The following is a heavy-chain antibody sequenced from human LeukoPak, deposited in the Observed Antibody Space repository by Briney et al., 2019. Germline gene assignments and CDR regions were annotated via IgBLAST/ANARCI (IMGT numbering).Heavy chain of an antibody. V-gene: IGHV4-34*01. CDR3: TRMTAGHDY. CDR1: GVSFDDYY. CDR2: INHSGYT. D-gene: IGHD2-21*02. J-gene: IGHJ4*02. Sequence: SETLSLTCAVSGVSFDDYYWSWARQTPGEGLEWIGEINHSGYTNDSPSLKSRVTLSIDTSRKQFSLNLRSVTVADTGIYYCTRMTAGHDYWGQGTLVTVSS.